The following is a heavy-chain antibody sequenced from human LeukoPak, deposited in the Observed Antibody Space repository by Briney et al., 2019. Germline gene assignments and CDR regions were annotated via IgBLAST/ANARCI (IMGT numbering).Heavy chain of an antibody. D-gene: IGHD2-15*01. Sequence: GGSLRLSCAASGFTFSSYATSWVRQAPGKGLEWVSAISGSGGSTYYADSVKGRFTISRDNAKNSLYLQMNSLRAEDTALYYCAKDIGDCSGGSCYGFDPWGQGTLVTVST. V-gene: IGHV3-23*01. CDR3: AKDIGDCSGGSCYGFDP. CDR2: ISGSGGST. J-gene: IGHJ5*02. CDR1: GFTFSSYA.